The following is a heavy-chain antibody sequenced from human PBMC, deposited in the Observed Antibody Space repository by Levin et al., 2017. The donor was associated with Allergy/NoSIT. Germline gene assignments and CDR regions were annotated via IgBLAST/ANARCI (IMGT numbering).Heavy chain of an antibody. CDR2: ISGSGDTT. D-gene: IGHD6-13*01. CDR1: ALSFSSYA. J-gene: IGHJ6*02. V-gene: IGHV3-23*01. CDR3: AKDRTAGSCDYYYYGMDV. Sequence: GGSLRLSCAASALSFSSYAMSWVRQAPGTGLEWVSAISGSGDTTYYADSVKGRFTISRDNSKNTLYVHMKNLRAEDTAVYYCAKDRTAGSCDYYYYGMDVWGQGTTVTVSS.